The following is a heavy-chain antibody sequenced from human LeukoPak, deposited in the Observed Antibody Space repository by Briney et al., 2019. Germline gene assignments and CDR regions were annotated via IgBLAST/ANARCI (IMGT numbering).Heavy chain of an antibody. Sequence: PGGSLRLSCAASGFTFSSYAMHWVRQAPGKGLEWVAVISYDGSNKYYADSVKGRFTISRDNSKNTLYLQMNSLRAEDTAVYYCARHLSGVTGYTYGRGIDNWGQGTLVTVSS. V-gene: IGHV3-30*04. CDR1: GFTFSSYA. J-gene: IGHJ4*02. D-gene: IGHD5-18*01. CDR3: ARHLSGVTGYTYGRGIDN. CDR2: ISYDGSNK.